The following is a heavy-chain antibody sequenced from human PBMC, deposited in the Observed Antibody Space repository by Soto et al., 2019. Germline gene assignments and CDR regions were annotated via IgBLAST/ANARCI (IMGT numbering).Heavy chain of an antibody. D-gene: IGHD2-2*01. CDR1: GGSFSGYY. J-gene: IGHJ6*02. Sequence: PSAPLSLTCAFYGGSFSGYYWSWLRQTPGRGLGWIGEINGSGSTNHNPAFKSRVTISVDTSRNQFSLKLTPVTAADTAVYYCARGRGKGNRANCFPPIYYWYYGLDVWGQGTTITVSS. CDR2: INGSGST. V-gene: IGHV4-34*01. CDR3: ARGRGKGNRANCFPPIYYWYYGLDV.